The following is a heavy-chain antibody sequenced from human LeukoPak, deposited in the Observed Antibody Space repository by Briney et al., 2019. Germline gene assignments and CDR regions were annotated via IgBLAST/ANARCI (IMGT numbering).Heavy chain of an antibody. Sequence: SETLSLTCTVSGGSISSYYWSWIRQPPGKGLEWIGYIYYSGSTNYNPSLKSRVTISVDTSKNQFSLKLSSVTAADTAVYYCARGGVDSSSSDAFDIWGQGTMVTVSS. CDR2: IYYSGST. V-gene: IGHV4-59*08. J-gene: IGHJ3*02. D-gene: IGHD6-13*01. CDR1: GGSISSYY. CDR3: ARGGVDSSSSDAFDI.